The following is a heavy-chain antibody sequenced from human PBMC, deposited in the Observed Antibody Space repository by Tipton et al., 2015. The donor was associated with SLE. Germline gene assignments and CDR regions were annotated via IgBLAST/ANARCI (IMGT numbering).Heavy chain of an antibody. Sequence: QVQLVQSGSELKKPGASVKVSCKASGYTFISYSMNWVRQAPGQGLEWMGWINTNTGNPTYAQGFTGRFVFSLDTSVSTAYLQISSLKAEDTAVYYCAKGQRNFVPGRMDVWGQGTTVTVSS. CDR1: GYTFISYS. V-gene: IGHV7-4-1*02. CDR2: INTNTGNP. D-gene: IGHD1-14*01. J-gene: IGHJ6*02. CDR3: AKGQRNFVPGRMDV.